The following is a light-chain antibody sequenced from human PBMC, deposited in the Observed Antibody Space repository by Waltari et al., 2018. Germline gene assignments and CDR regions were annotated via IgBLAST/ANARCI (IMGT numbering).Light chain of an antibody. CDR1: QGISTY. J-gene: IGKJ1*01. CDR2: VAS. Sequence: DIPITQSPSSLSSSVGDTVTITCRASQGISTYLAWLQHKPGKAPKRLIYVASNLESGVPSRFSGSGSGTDFTLTIGSLQPEDFATYFCQQHYSLPPTFGQGTKVEI. V-gene: IGKV1-16*01. CDR3: QQHYSLPPT.